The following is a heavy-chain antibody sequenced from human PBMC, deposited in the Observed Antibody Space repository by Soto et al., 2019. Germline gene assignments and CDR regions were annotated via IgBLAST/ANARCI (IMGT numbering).Heavy chain of an antibody. CDR2: IIPIFGTA. J-gene: IGHJ6*02. Sequence: QVQLVQSGAEVKKPGSSVKVSCKASGGTFSSYAISWVRQAPGQGLEWMGGIIPIFGTANYAQKFQGRVTITADESTSPADMELSSLRSEDTAVYYCARGYCSSTSCYTTLYYYYGMDVWGQGTTVTVSS. V-gene: IGHV1-69*01. CDR3: ARGYCSSTSCYTTLYYYYGMDV. D-gene: IGHD2-2*02. CDR1: GGTFSSYA.